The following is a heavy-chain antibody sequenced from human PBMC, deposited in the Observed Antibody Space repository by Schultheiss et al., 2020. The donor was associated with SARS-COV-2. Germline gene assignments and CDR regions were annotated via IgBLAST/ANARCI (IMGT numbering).Heavy chain of an antibody. V-gene: IGHV3-30-3*01. Sequence: GGSLRLSCAASGFTFSTFAMHWVRQAPGKGLEWLTLISYDSTNIHYADSVKGRFTISRDNSKNTLYLQMNSLRDEDTAVYYCARFPPLGYCGGGSCYSDWGQGTLVTVSS. D-gene: IGHD2-15*01. J-gene: IGHJ4*02. CDR3: ARFPPLGYCGGGSCYSD. CDR1: GFTFSTFA. CDR2: ISYDSTNI.